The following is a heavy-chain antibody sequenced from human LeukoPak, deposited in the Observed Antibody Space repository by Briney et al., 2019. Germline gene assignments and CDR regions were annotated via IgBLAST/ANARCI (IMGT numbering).Heavy chain of an antibody. V-gene: IGHV3-11*04. CDR1: GFTFSDYY. CDR3: ARGSRVYCSGGSCYSNVYYYYYMDV. J-gene: IGHJ6*03. CDR2: ISSSGSAI. D-gene: IGHD2-15*01. Sequence: GGSLRLSCAASGFTFSDYYMSWIRQAPGKGLEWVSYISSSGSAIYYADSVKGRFTISRDNAKNSLYLQMNSLRGEDTAVYYCARGSRVYCSGGSCYSNVYYYYYMDVWGKGTTVTVSS.